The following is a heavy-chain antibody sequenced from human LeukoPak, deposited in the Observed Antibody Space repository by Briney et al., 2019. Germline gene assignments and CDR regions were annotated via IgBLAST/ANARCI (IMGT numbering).Heavy chain of an antibody. J-gene: IGHJ1*01. Sequence: PSETLSLTCTVSGGSISSYYWSWLRQPAGKGLEGIGRIYTSGSTNYNPSLKSRVTMSVDTSKNQFSLKLSSVTAADTAVYYCASQDIVVVSTSAEYFQHWGQGTLVTVSS. CDR1: GGSISSYY. CDR2: IYTSGST. V-gene: IGHV4-4*07. CDR3: ASQDIVVVSTSAEYFQH. D-gene: IGHD2-2*01.